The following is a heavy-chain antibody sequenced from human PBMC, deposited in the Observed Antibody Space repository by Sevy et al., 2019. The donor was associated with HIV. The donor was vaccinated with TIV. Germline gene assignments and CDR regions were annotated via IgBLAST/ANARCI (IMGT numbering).Heavy chain of an antibody. V-gene: IGHV3-23*01. CDR2: ISDSGVST. D-gene: IGHD6-13*01. CDR3: AEDHRISAGGTTSFDF. J-gene: IGHJ4*02. CDR1: GFTFSSYA. Sequence: GGSLRLSCAASGFTFSSYAMSWVRQAPGKGLEWVSAISDSGVSTYYANSVKGRFTISRDNSKNTLYLQMNGLRAEDTAVDYCAEDHRISAGGTTSFDFWGQGTLVTVSS.